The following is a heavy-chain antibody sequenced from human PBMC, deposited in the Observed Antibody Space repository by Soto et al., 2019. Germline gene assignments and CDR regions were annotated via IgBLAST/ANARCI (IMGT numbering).Heavy chain of an antibody. J-gene: IGHJ5*02. V-gene: IGHV4-31*03. CDR3: ARTEQIAAAGGWFDP. Sequence: SETLSLTCTFSGSSISSGGYYWSWIRQHPGKGLEWIGYVYYSESTYYNPSLKSRVTISVDTSKNQFSLKLSSVTAADTAVYYCARTEQIAAAGGWFDPWGQGTLVTVSS. D-gene: IGHD6-13*01. CDR2: VYYSEST. CDR1: GSSISSGGYY.